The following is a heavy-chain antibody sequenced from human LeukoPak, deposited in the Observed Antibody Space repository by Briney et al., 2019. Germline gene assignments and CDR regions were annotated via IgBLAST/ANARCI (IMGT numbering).Heavy chain of an antibody. CDR3: ARRAKDTYYDFWSGYEYYYGMDV. V-gene: IGHV3-11*01. D-gene: IGHD3-3*01. CDR2: ISSSGSTI. CDR1: GFTFSDYY. Sequence: GGCLRLSCAASGFTFSDYYMSWIRQAPGKGLEWVSYISSSGSTIYYADSVKGRFTISRDNAKNSLYLQMNSLRAEDTAVYYCARRAKDTYYDFWSGYEYYYGMDVWGQGTTVTVSS. J-gene: IGHJ6*02.